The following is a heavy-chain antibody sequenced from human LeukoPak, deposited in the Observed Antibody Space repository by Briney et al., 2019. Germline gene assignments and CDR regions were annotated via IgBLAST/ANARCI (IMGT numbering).Heavy chain of an antibody. V-gene: IGHV3-74*01. CDR3: ARDLSFSPDY. J-gene: IGHJ4*02. CDR2: ISPDGDFK. CDR1: GFTFRSSW. Sequence: PRGSLRLSCAASGFTFRSSWMHWVRQVPGKGLVWVSHISPDGDFKDYADSVKGRFIISRDNAKNTLFLQMNRLRAEDTALYFCARDLSFSPDYWGQGTLVTVSS.